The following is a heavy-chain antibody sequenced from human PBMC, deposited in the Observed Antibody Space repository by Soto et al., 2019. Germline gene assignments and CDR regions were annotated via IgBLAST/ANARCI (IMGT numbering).Heavy chain of an antibody. CDR1: GGTFSSYT. J-gene: IGHJ4*02. Sequence: GASVKVSCKASGGTFSSYTISWVRQAPGQGLEWMGRIIPILGIANYAQKFQGRVTITADKSTSTAYMELSSLRSEDTAVYYCAREVEKDIVVVPVFDYWGQGTLVTVSS. CDR2: IIPILGIA. V-gene: IGHV1-69*04. CDR3: AREVEKDIVVVPVFDY. D-gene: IGHD2-2*01.